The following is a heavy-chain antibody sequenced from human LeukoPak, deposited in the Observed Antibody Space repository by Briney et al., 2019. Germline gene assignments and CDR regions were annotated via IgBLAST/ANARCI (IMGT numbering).Heavy chain of an antibody. CDR3: ARDNSGSSSGLDY. Sequence: PGGSLRLSFAASGCTVSSNYMSWVRQAPGKGLEGVAVIYSGGSTYYADSVKGRFTISRDNSKNTLYLQMNSLKAEDTAVYYCARDNSGSSSGLDYWGQGTLVTVSS. CDR2: IYSGGST. J-gene: IGHJ4*02. CDR1: GCTVSSNY. D-gene: IGHD3-10*01. V-gene: IGHV3-66*01.